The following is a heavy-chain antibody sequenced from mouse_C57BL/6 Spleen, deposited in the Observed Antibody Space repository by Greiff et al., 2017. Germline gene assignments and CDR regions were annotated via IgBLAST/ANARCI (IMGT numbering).Heavy chain of an antibody. V-gene: IGHV5-4*01. CDR1: GFTFSSYA. Sequence: VQLKESGGGLVKPGGSLKLSCAASGFTFSSYAMSWVRQTPEKRLEWVATISDGGSYTYYPDNVKGRFTISRDNAKNNLYLQMSHLKSEDTAMYYCARDEGSNWEDYWGQGTTLTVSS. J-gene: IGHJ2*01. CDR3: ARDEGSNWEDY. D-gene: IGHD4-1*01. CDR2: ISDGGSYT.